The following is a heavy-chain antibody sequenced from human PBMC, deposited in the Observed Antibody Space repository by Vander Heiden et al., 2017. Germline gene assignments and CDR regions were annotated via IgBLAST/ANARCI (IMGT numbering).Heavy chain of an antibody. CDR1: GGSFSGYY. Sequence: QVQLQQWGAGLLKPSETLSLTCAVYGGSFSGYYWSWIRQPPGKGLEWIGEINHSGSTNYNPYLKSRVTISVDTSKNQFSLKLSSVTAADTAVYYCARGGAYYDSSGYLLGPWGQGTLVTVSS. CDR3: ARGGAYYDSSGYLLGP. J-gene: IGHJ4*02. V-gene: IGHV4-34*01. CDR2: INHSGST. D-gene: IGHD3-22*01.